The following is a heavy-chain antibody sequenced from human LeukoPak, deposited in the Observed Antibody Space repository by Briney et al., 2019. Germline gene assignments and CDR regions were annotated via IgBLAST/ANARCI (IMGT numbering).Heavy chain of an antibody. Sequence: GGSLRLSCAASGFNFSSYSMNWVRQAPGKGLEWVSCISSSSSDIYYADSMRGRFTISRDNAENSLYLQMNSLRAEDTAVYYCARSPAYSYGHPYYFDYWGQGTLVTVSS. V-gene: IGHV3-21*01. CDR3: ARSPAYSYGHPYYFDY. CDR2: ISSSSSDI. J-gene: IGHJ4*02. D-gene: IGHD5-18*01. CDR1: GFNFSSYS.